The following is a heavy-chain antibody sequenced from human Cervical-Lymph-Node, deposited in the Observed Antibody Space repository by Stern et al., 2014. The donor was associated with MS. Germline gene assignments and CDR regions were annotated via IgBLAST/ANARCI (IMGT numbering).Heavy chain of an antibody. CDR1: GGSFSGYY. J-gene: IGHJ4*02. Sequence: QVQLQQWGAGLLKPSETLSLTCAVYGGSFSGYYWSWIRQPPGKRLEWIGEINHSGTTSNNPSLESRVTLSVDTSRNQFSLKLKSVTAADTAVYYCARRDRKNMAWGFGWSFDHWGQGVLVTVSS. CDR3: ARRDRKNMAWGFGWSFDH. V-gene: IGHV4-34*01. CDR2: INHSGTT. D-gene: IGHD3-10*01.